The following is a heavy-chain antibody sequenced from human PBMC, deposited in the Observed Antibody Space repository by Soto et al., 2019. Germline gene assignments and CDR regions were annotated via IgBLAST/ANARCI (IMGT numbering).Heavy chain of an antibody. Sequence: EVQLVESGGGLVEPGGSRRLSGAASGFTFSSYRMHWVREAPGKGLVWVSRINGDGSGITYADSVKGRFTISRDNAKNTLYLQMNSLRVEDTAVYYCARDANGLGYWGQGTLVTVSS. CDR2: INGDGSGI. D-gene: IGHD3-16*01. V-gene: IGHV3-74*01. J-gene: IGHJ4*02. CDR3: ARDANGLGY. CDR1: GFTFSSYR.